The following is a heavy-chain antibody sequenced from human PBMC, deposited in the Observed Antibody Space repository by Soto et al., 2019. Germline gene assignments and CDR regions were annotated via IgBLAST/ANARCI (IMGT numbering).Heavy chain of an antibody. Sequence: ASVKVSCKTSGYTFSSYDINWVRQATGQGLEWMGWMNPSSGSTGYAQKFQDRVTLTRNTSISTAYMELSSLRSEDTAVYYCARGGSYSWSFYAYGGEETLVTVSS. CDR3: ARGGSYSWSFYAY. CDR1: GYTFSSYD. V-gene: IGHV1-8*01. CDR2: MNPSSGST. D-gene: IGHD3-10*01. J-gene: IGHJ4*02.